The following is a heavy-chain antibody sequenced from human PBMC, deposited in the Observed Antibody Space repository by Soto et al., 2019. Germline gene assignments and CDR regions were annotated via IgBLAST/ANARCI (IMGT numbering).Heavy chain of an antibody. CDR1: GFTFSSYE. J-gene: IGHJ6*02. V-gene: IGHV3-48*03. Sequence: HPGGSLRLSCAASGFTFSSYEMNWVRQAPGKGLEWVSYISSSGSTIYYADSVKGRFTISRDNAKNSLYLQMNSLRAEDTAVYYCARGERDYDFWSGYPYYYYGMDVWGQGATVT. CDR2: ISSSGSTI. D-gene: IGHD3-3*01. CDR3: ARGERDYDFWSGYPYYYYGMDV.